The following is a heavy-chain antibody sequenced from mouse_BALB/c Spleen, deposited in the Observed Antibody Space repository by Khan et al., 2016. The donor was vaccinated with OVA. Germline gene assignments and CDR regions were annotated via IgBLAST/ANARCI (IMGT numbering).Heavy chain of an antibody. Sequence: EVQLQESGPGLVKPSQSLSPTCTVTGYSITSGYGRNWIRQFPGNKLEWMGYISYSGSTNYNPSLKSRISITRDTSMNQSFLQLNSVTTEDTATYYCAGTARIKYWGQGTTLTVSS. CDR3: AGTARIKY. CDR1: GYSITSGYG. CDR2: ISYSGST. J-gene: IGHJ2*01. V-gene: IGHV3-2*02. D-gene: IGHD1-2*01.